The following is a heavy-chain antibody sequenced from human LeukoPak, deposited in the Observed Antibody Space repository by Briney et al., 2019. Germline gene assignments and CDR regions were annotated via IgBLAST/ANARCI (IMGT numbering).Heavy chain of an antibody. V-gene: IGHV3-74*01. D-gene: IGHD3-10*01. Sequence: PGGSLRLSCAASGFTFSSYWMHWVRQAPGKGLVWVSRIDSDGSNTYYADSVKGRFAISRDNARNTLYLQMNSLRAEDTAVYYCAREGVASYWYFDLWGRGTLVTVSS. CDR2: IDSDGSNT. CDR1: GFTFSSYW. CDR3: AREGVASYWYFDL. J-gene: IGHJ2*01.